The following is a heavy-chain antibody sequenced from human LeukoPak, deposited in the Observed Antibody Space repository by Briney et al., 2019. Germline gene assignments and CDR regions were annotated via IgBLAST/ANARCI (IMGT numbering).Heavy chain of an antibody. V-gene: IGHV3-21*01. J-gene: IGHJ6*02. CDR2: ISSSSSYI. Sequence: GGSLRLSCAASGFTFSSYSVNWVRQAPGKGLEWVSSISSSSSYIYYADSVKGRFTISRDNAKNSLYLQMNSLRAEDTAVYYCARASGGSGSYGMDVWGQGTTVTVSS. D-gene: IGHD3-10*01. CDR1: GFTFSSYS. CDR3: ARASGGSGSYGMDV.